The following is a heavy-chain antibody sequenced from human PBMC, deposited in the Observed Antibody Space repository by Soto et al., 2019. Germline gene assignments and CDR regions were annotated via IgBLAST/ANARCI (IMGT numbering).Heavy chain of an antibody. D-gene: IGHD3-10*01. CDR2: INPSGGST. J-gene: IGHJ6*02. V-gene: IGHV1-46*01. CDR3: ARPMVRGVRYYYYGMDV. Sequence: ASVKVSCKASGYTFTSYYMHWVRQAPGQGLEWMGIINPSGGSTGYAQKFQGRVTMTRDTSTSTVYMELSSLRSEDTAVYYCARPMVRGVRYYYYGMDVWGQGTTVTSP. CDR1: GYTFTSYY.